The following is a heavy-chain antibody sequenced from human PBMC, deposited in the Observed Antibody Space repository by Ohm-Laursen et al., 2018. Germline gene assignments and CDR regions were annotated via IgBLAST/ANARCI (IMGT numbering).Heavy chain of an antibody. D-gene: IGHD2-2*02. Sequence: GASVKVSCKVSGYTFTDYYMHWVQQAPGKGLEWMGLVDPEDGETIYAEKFQGRVTITADTSTDTAYMELSSLRSEDTAVYYCATASCSSTSCYKAGWFDPWGQGTLVTVSS. CDR1: GYTFTDYY. CDR3: ATASCSSTSCYKAGWFDP. V-gene: IGHV1-69-2*01. J-gene: IGHJ5*02. CDR2: VDPEDGET.